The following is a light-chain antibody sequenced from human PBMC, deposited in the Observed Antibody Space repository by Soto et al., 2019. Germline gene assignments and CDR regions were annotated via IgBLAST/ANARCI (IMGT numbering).Light chain of an antibody. CDR2: EVS. V-gene: IGLV2-14*01. Sequence: QTLLTQPASVSGSPGQSITISCTGTISDVGGYNYVSWYQQHPGKAPKLMIYEVSNRPSGVSNRFSGSKSGNTASLTISGLQAEDEADYYCSSYTSSSTVFGTGTKVTV. J-gene: IGLJ1*01. CDR1: ISDVGGYNY. CDR3: SSYTSSSTV.